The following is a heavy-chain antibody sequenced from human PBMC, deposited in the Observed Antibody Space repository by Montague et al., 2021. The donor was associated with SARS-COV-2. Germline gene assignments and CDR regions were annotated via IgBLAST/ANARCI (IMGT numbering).Heavy chain of an antibody. D-gene: IGHD6-19*01. V-gene: IGHV3-48*03. CDR3: ATSSGFIESVGGEYYYYYYEMDV. Sequence: SLRLSCAASGFTFSSYEMNWVRQAPGKGLEWVSYISSSGSTIYYADSVKGRFTISRDNAKNSLYLQMNSLRAEDTAVYYCATSSGFIESVGGEYYYYYYEMDVWGQGTTVTVSS. CDR2: ISSSGSTI. J-gene: IGHJ6*02. CDR1: GFTFSSYE.